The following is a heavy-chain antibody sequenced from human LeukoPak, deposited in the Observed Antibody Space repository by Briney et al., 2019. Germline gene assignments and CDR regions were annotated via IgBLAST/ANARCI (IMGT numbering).Heavy chain of an antibody. Sequence: GGSLRLSCAASGFIFSDYYMSWIRQAPGKGLEWVSYISSSGSNIYYADSVKGRFTMSRDNAKKSLYLQMNSLRAEDTAVYYCARAKYDSSGYYYSGFDIWGRGTMVTVSS. CDR1: GFIFSDYY. D-gene: IGHD3-22*01. CDR2: ISSSGSNI. J-gene: IGHJ3*02. V-gene: IGHV3-11*04. CDR3: ARAKYDSSGYYYSGFDI.